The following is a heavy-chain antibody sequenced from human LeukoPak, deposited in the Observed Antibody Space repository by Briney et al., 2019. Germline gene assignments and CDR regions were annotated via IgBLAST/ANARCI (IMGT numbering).Heavy chain of an antibody. D-gene: IGHD6-19*01. CDR3: AKGRRFGSGWTYYFDY. J-gene: IGHJ4*02. CDR1: GFTFSIYG. V-gene: IGHV3-23*01. CDR2: ISGSGDRS. Sequence: GGSLRLSCAASGFTFSIYGMSWVRQAPGKGLEWVSAISGSGDRSYYADSVKGRFTISRDNSKNTLYLHMNSLRAEDTAVYYCAKGRRFGSGWTYYFDYWGQGTLVTVSS.